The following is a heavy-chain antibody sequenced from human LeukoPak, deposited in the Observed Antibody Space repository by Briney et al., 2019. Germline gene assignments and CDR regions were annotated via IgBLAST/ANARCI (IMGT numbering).Heavy chain of an antibody. Sequence: GGSLRLSCAASGFTFSSYSMTWVRQAPGKGLEWVSSISSSSSYIYYADSVKGRFTISRDNAKNSLYLQMNSLRAEDTAVYYCARDLDGYSLFDYWGQGTLVTVSS. J-gene: IGHJ4*02. CDR1: GFTFSSYS. CDR3: ARDLDGYSLFDY. CDR2: ISSSSSYI. V-gene: IGHV3-21*01. D-gene: IGHD5-18*01.